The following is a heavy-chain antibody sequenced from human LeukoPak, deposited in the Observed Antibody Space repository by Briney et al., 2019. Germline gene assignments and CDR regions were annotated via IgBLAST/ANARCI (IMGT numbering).Heavy chain of an antibody. D-gene: IGHD5-18*01. CDR2: IYYSGST. J-gene: IGHJ3*02. Sequence: SQTLSLTCTVSGGSISSGGYYWSWIRQHPGKGLEWIGYIYYSGSTYYNPSLKSRVTISVDTSKNQFSLELSSVTAADTAVYYCAEWIQLSHAFDIWGQGTMVTVSS. CDR1: GGSISSGGYY. CDR3: AEWIQLSHAFDI. V-gene: IGHV4-31*03.